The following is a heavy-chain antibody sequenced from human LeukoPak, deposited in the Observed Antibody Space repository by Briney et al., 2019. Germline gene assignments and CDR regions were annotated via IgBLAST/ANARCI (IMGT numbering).Heavy chain of an antibody. D-gene: IGHD6-6*01. J-gene: IGHJ4*02. CDR1: GGSFSGYY. V-gene: IGHV4-34*01. Sequence: KPSETLSLTCAVYGGSFSGYYWSWIRQPPGKGLERIGEINHSGSTNYNPSLKSRVTISVDTSKNQFSLKLSSVTAADTAVYYCARGGRRGPYSSSYGNFDYWGQGTLVTVSS. CDR3: ARGGRRGPYSSSYGNFDY. CDR2: INHSGST.